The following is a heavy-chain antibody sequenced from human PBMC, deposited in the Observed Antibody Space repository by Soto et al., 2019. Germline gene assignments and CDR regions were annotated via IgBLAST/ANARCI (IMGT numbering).Heavy chain of an antibody. CDR2: IYYSGST. CDR1: GGSVSSGSYY. D-gene: IGHD3-10*01. Sequence: SETLSLTCTVSGGSVSSGSYYWSWIRQPPGKGLEWIGYIYYSGSTNYNPSLKSRVTISVDTSKNQFSLKLSSVTAADTAVYYCARGNTMVRGVIIDYYYYGMDVWGQGTTVT. J-gene: IGHJ6*02. V-gene: IGHV4-61*01. CDR3: ARGNTMVRGVIIDYYYYGMDV.